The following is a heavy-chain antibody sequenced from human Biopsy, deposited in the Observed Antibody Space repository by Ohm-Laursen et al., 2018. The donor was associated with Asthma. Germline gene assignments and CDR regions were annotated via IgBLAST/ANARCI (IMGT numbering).Heavy chain of an antibody. CDR1: GGNFSNFA. J-gene: IGHJ6*02. Sequence: SVKVSCKVPGGNFSNFAISWVRQAPGQGLEWLGGIMTVFGTTNYAQKFQGRVTITADESTSTAYMEVTSLRSEDTAIYYCARCQVGYSSGWSLLLKKIYYSGMDVWGQGTAVTVSS. CDR3: ARCQVGYSSGWSLLLKKIYYSGMDV. V-gene: IGHV1-69*13. D-gene: IGHD6-19*01. CDR2: IMTVFGTT.